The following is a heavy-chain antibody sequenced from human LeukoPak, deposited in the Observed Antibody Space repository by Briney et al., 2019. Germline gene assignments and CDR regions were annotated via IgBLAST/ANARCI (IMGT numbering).Heavy chain of an antibody. Sequence: GASVKVSCKASGYTFTSYYMHWVRQAPGQGLEWMGIINPSGGSTSYAQKFQDRVTMTRDTSTSTVYMELSSLRSEDTAVYYCARDRIWFGESYGMDVWGQGTLVTVSS. J-gene: IGHJ6*02. CDR2: INPSGGST. D-gene: IGHD3-10*01. CDR3: ARDRIWFGESYGMDV. V-gene: IGHV1-46*01. CDR1: GYTFTSYY.